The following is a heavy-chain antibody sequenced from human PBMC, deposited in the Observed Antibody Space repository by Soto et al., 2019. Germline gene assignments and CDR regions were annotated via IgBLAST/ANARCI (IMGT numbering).Heavy chain of an antibody. CDR1: GGSISSGGTGSY. V-gene: IGHV4-31*03. CDR2: IYYTGNT. Sequence: QVQLQESGPGLVKPSQTLSLTCTVSGGSISSGGTGSYWTWIRQLPGKGLEWIGYIYYTGNTYYNPSLKSRPTISIDTSENQFSLKLTPVTAADTAVYFCASGRDAYKVRYWGQGTLVTVSS. J-gene: IGHJ4*02. CDR3: ASGRDAYKVRY. D-gene: IGHD1-1*01.